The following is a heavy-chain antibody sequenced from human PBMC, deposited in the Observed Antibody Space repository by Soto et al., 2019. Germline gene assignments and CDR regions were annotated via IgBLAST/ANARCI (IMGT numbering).Heavy chain of an antibody. D-gene: IGHD6-13*01. CDR1: GFTFSSYW. Sequence: EVQLVESGGGLVQPGGSLRLSCAASGFTFSSYWMHWVRQAPGKGLVWVSRINSDGSSTSYADSVKGRFTISRDNAKNTLYLQMNSLRAEDTAVYYCAPRASIAAGRGPFDPWGQGTLVTVSS. CDR2: INSDGSST. CDR3: APRASIAAGRGPFDP. J-gene: IGHJ5*02. V-gene: IGHV3-74*01.